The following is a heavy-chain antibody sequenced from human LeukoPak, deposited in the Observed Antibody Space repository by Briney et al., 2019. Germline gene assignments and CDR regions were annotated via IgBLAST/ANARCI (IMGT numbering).Heavy chain of an antibody. D-gene: IGHD6-6*01. CDR1: GYTFTGYY. V-gene: IGHV1-69*13. CDR2: IIPIFGTA. J-gene: IGHJ4*02. Sequence: ASVKVSCKASGYTFTGYYMHWVRQAPGQGLEWMGGIIPIFGTANYAQKFQGRVTITADESTSTAYMELSSLRSEDTAVYYCASDSSSTVSSSDYWGQGTLVTVSS. CDR3: ASDSSSTVSSSDY.